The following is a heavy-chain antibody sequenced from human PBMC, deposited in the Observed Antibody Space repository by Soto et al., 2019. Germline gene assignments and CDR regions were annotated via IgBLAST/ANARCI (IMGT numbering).Heavy chain of an antibody. Sequence: SETLSLTCTVSGGSVSSDSHYWSWVRQPPGKGLEWLGYVYYMGATNYNPSLRSRLTMSVDTSKNQFSLKLSSVTAADTAVYYCAREQRRYCSGGSCYSDKLNWFDPWGQGTLVTVSS. CDR3: AREQRRYCSGGSCYSDKLNWFDP. CDR2: VYYMGAT. V-gene: IGHV4-61*01. D-gene: IGHD2-15*01. J-gene: IGHJ5*02. CDR1: GGSVSSDSHY.